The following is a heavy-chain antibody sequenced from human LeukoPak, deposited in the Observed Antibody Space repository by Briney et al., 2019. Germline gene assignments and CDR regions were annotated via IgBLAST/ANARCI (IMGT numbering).Heavy chain of an antibody. CDR1: GYSFTNHW. CDR2: IDPSDSYS. V-gene: IGHV5-10-1*01. Sequence: PGESLKISCKGSGYSFTNHWISWVRQMPGKGLEWMGRIDPSDSYSDFSPSFQGHVTISADKSITTVYLHWSSLKASDTAMYYCARLGGFSGYDVGAFDYWGPGTLVTVSS. CDR3: ARLGGFSGYDVGAFDY. J-gene: IGHJ4*02. D-gene: IGHD5-12*01.